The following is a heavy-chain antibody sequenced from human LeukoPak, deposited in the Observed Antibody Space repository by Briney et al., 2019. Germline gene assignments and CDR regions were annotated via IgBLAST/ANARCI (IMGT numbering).Heavy chain of an antibody. V-gene: IGHV3-48*03. Sequence: GGSLRLSCAASGFTFSSYEMNCGRQAPGKGLEWVSYISSSGRTIYYADSVKGRFTISRDNAKNSLYLQIDTLRAEDAAVYYCARDWYNNSGGFDIWGQGKMVTVSS. J-gene: IGHJ3*02. CDR3: ARDWYNNSGGFDI. CDR2: ISSSGRTI. CDR1: GFTFSSYE. D-gene: IGHD4-11*01.